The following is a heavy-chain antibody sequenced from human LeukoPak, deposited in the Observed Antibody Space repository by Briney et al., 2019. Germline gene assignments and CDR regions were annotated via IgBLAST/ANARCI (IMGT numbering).Heavy chain of an antibody. CDR1: GGSIRSHY. Sequence: PSETLSLTCTVSGGSIRSHYWSWIRQPPGKGLDWIGYIYYTGSTKYNPSLKSRATISVDTSKNQFSLKLSSVTAADTAVYYCASGSYYFDYWGQGTLVTVSS. CDR3: ASGSYYFDY. J-gene: IGHJ4*02. D-gene: IGHD1-26*01. V-gene: IGHV4-59*08. CDR2: IYYTGST.